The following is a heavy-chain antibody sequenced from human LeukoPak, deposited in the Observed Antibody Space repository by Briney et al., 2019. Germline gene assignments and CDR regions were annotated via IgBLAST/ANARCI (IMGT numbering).Heavy chain of an antibody. CDR2: IGTAGDT. Sequence: GGSLRLSCAASGFTFSSYDMHWVRQATGKGLEWVSAIGTAGDTYYPGSVKGRFTISRENAKNSLYLQMNSLRAGDTAVYYCARDRIDARGMDVWGQGTTVTVSS. CDR1: GFTFSSYD. V-gene: IGHV3-13*01. D-gene: IGHD2-21*01. J-gene: IGHJ6*02. CDR3: ARDRIDARGMDV.